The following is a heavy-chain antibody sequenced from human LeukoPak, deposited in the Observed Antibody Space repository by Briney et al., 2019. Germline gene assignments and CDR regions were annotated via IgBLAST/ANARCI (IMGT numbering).Heavy chain of an antibody. V-gene: IGHV4-39*01. J-gene: IGHJ3*02. Sequence: PSETLSLTCTVSGGSISSSSYYWGWIRQPPGKGLEWIGSIYYSGSTYYNPSLKSRVTISVDTSKNQFSLKLSSVTAADTAVYYCARPGIAVARGAFDIWGQGTMVTVSS. CDR3: ARPGIAVARGAFDI. CDR1: GGSISSSSYY. CDR2: IYYSGST. D-gene: IGHD6-19*01.